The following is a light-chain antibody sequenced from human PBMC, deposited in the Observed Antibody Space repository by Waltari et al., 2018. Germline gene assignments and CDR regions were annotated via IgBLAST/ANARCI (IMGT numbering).Light chain of an antibody. CDR3: QLRTGWPMT. J-gene: IGKJ5*01. CDR1: QSVSNS. CDR2: DAS. Sequence: EVVLTQSPATLSLSPGERATLSCRASQSVSNSLAWYRQKPGQAPSLLIYDASTRAAGIPDRFSGSGSGTDFTLTILSLAPEDFAVYYCQLRTGWPMTFGQGTRLEIK. V-gene: IGKV3-11*01.